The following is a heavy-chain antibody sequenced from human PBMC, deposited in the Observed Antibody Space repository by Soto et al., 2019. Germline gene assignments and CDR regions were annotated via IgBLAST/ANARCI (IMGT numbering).Heavy chain of an antibody. D-gene: IGHD2-15*01. Sequence: GESLKISCKSSGYSLATYWITWVRQMPGKGLEWMGRIDPSDSYINYSPSFQGRVTISAEKSLNTAYLQWSSLEASDTAMYYCARLGDCSGGSCFSRYYYHGMDVWGQGTTVTVSS. CDR1: GYSLATYW. CDR3: ARLGDCSGGSCFSRYYYHGMDV. J-gene: IGHJ6*02. V-gene: IGHV5-10-1*01. CDR2: IDPSDSYI.